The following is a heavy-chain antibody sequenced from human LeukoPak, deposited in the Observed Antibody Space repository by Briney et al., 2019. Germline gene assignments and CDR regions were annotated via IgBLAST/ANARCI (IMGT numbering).Heavy chain of an antibody. D-gene: IGHD3-3*01. Sequence: GGSLRLSCAASGFTFSSSAMNWIRQVPGKGLEWASTISGSGGQTYNADSVEGRFTISRDNSKSTLYLHMNSLRAEDTVVYYCAKETTIFGVVNAFDIWGQGTMVTVSS. V-gene: IGHV3-23*01. J-gene: IGHJ3*02. CDR2: ISGSGGQT. CDR1: GFTFSSSA. CDR3: AKETTIFGVVNAFDI.